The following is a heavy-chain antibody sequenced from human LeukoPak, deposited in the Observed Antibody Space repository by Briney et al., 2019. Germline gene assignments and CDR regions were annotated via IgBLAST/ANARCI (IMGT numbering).Heavy chain of an antibody. V-gene: IGHV3-23*01. CDR3: ARELYSYGY. Sequence: GESLRLSCAASGFTFSSYGMNWARQAPGKGLEWVSAISRSGGSTYYADSVKGRFTISRDNSKNTLYLQMNSLRAEDTAVYYCARELYSYGYWGQGTLVTVSS. D-gene: IGHD5-18*01. J-gene: IGHJ4*02. CDR1: GFTFSSYG. CDR2: ISRSGGST.